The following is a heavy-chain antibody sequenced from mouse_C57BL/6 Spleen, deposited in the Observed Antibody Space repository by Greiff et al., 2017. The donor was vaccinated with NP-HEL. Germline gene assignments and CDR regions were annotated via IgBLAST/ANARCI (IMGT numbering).Heavy chain of an antibody. Sequence: EVQRVESEGGLVQPGSSMKLSCTASGFTFSDYYMAWVRQVPEKGLEWVANINYDGSSTYYLDSLKSRFIISRDNAKNILYLQMSSLKSEDTATYYCARGTTVAMDYWGQGTSVTVSS. D-gene: IGHD1-1*01. J-gene: IGHJ4*01. CDR3: ARGTTVAMDY. CDR2: INYDGSST. V-gene: IGHV5-16*01. CDR1: GFTFSDYY.